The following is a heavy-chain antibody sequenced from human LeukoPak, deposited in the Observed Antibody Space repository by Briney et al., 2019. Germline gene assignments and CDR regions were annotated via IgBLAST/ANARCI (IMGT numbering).Heavy chain of an antibody. CDR2: IYYSGST. CDR1: GGSISSSSYY. J-gene: IGHJ4*02. V-gene: IGHV4-61*01. Sequence: SETLSLTCTVSGGSISSSSYYWSWIRQPPGKGLEWIGYIYYSGSTNYNPSLKSRVTISVDTSKNQFSLKLSSVTAADTAVYYCARGGGWQPLDYWGQGTLVTVSS. D-gene: IGHD6-19*01. CDR3: ARGGGWQPLDY.